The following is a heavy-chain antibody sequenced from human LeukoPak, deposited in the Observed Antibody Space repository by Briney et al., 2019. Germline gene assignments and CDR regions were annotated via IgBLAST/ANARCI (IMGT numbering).Heavy chain of an antibody. CDR1: GFTFSSYS. CDR2: ISSSSSYI. V-gene: IGHV3-21*01. J-gene: IGHJ4*02. D-gene: IGHD6-13*01. CDR3: ARDPAAEHYFDY. Sequence: GGSLRLSCAASGFTFSSYSMNWVRQAPGKGLEWVSSISSSSSYIYYADSVKGRFTISRDNAKNSLYLLMNSLRAEDTAVYYCARDPAAEHYFDYWGQGTLVTVSS.